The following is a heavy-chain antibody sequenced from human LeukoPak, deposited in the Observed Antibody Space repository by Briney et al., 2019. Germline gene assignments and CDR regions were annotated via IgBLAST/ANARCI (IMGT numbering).Heavy chain of an antibody. J-gene: IGHJ4*02. Sequence: ASVKVSCKASGYTFTDYYMHWVRQAPGQGLEWMGRINPNSGGTNYAQKFQGRVTMTRDTSISTAYMELSRLRSDDTAVYYCARESDYYYGSGSSSRFDYWGQGTLVTVSS. CDR3: ARESDYYYGSGSSSRFDY. CDR2: INPNSGGT. CDR1: GYTFTDYY. V-gene: IGHV1-2*06. D-gene: IGHD3-10*01.